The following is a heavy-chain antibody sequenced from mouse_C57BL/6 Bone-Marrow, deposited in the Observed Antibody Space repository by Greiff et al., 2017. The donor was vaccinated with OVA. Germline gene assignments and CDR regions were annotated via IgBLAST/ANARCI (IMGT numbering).Heavy chain of an antibody. V-gene: IGHV1-50*01. CDR3: ARCGIYYYGSSRYWYFDV. Sequence: QVQLQQPGAGLVKPGASVKLSCKASGYTFTSYWMQWVNQRPGQGLEWIGEIDPSDSYTNYNQKFKGKATLTVDTSSSTAYMQLSSLTSEDSAVYYCARCGIYYYGSSRYWYFDVWGTGTTVTVSS. CDR1: GYTFTSYW. CDR2: IDPSDSYT. D-gene: IGHD1-1*01. J-gene: IGHJ1*03.